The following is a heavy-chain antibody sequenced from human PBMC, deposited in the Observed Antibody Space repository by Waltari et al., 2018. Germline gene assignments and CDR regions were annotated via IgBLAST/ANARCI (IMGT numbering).Heavy chain of an antibody. CDR2: ISYDGSNK. Sequence: QVQLVESGGGVVQPGRSLRLSCAASGFTFSSYAMHWVRQAPGKGLEWVAVISYDGSNKYYADSVKGRFTISRDNSKNTLYLQMNSLRAEDTAVYYCARSGAASRVVAARYYYYYMDVWGKGTTVTVSS. J-gene: IGHJ6*03. V-gene: IGHV3-30-3*01. CDR3: ARSGAASRVVAARYYYYYMDV. D-gene: IGHD6-6*01. CDR1: GFTFSSYA.